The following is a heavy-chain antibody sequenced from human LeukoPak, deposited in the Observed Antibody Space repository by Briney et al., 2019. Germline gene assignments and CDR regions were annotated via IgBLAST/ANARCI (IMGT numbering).Heavy chain of an antibody. CDR1: GGSFSGYY. J-gene: IGHJ4*02. CDR3: ARGRDDYVWGSYRRPPFDY. D-gene: IGHD3-16*02. Sequence: PSETLSLTCAVYGGSFSGYYWSWIRQPPGKGLEWIGEINHSGSTNYNPSLKSRVTISVDTSKNQFSLKLSSVTAADTAVYYCARGRDDYVWGSYRRPPFDYWGQGTLVTVSS. CDR2: INHSGST. V-gene: IGHV4-34*01.